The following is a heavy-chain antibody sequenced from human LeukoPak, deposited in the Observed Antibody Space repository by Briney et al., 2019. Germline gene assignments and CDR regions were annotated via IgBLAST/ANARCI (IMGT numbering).Heavy chain of an antibody. J-gene: IGHJ4*02. CDR1: GGSISSYY. Sequence: PSETLSLTCNVSGGSISSYYWSWLRQPPGKGLEWIGHIFHSGSTNYSPSLKSRVAISVDPSKNLFSLKLSSVTAADTAVYYCARGIPHGSGSYPDYWGQGTLVTVSS. V-gene: IGHV4-59*01. CDR2: IFHSGST. CDR3: ARGIPHGSGSYPDY. D-gene: IGHD3-10*01.